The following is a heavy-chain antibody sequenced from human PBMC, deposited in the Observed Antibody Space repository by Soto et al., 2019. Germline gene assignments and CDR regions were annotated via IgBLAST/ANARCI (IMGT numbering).Heavy chain of an antibody. D-gene: IGHD1-20*01. J-gene: IGHJ4*02. CDR2: IENDGSGK. Sequence: QVQLVESGGGVVQPGRSLGLPGAGLGSVFSGMGRNWGRQPPGKGLEWVAVIENDGSGKKYADSVEGRFSISRDNSKNTMYLQMNSLGAEDTAVYYCAREVSDPIRLDFWGQGTLVAVSS. V-gene: IGHV3-33*01. CDR3: AREVSDPIRLDF. CDR1: GSVFSGMG.